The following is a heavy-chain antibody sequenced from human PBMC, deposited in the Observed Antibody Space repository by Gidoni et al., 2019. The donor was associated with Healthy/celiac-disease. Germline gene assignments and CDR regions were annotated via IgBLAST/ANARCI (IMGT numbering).Heavy chain of an antibody. J-gene: IGHJ4*02. CDR3: ATGKLSRSGELWFRELLPDY. CDR1: GYTLTELS. D-gene: IGHD3-10*01. V-gene: IGHV1-24*01. CDR2: FDPEDGET. Sequence: QVQLVQSGAEVKKPGASVKVSCKVSGYTLTELSMHWVRQAPGKGLEWMGGFDPEDGETIYAQKFQGRVTMTEDTSTDTAYMELSSLRSEDTAVYYCATGKLSRSGELWFRELLPDYWGQGTLVTVSS.